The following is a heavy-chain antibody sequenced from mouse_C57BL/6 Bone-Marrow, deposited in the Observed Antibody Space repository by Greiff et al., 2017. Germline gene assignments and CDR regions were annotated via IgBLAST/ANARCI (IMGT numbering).Heavy chain of an antibody. J-gene: IGHJ2*01. V-gene: IGHV14-4*01. CDR3: SSVDGNYLDF. CDR1: GFNIKDDY. D-gene: IGHD2-3*01. CDR2: IDPEIGDT. Sequence: EVQLQQSGAELVRPGASVKLSCTASGFNIKDDYIHWVNQRPEQGLEWIGWIDPEIGDTESASKFQGKAPITSDTSSNTAYRQLSSLTSEDTAVYYCSSVDGNYLDFWGQGTPLTVAS.